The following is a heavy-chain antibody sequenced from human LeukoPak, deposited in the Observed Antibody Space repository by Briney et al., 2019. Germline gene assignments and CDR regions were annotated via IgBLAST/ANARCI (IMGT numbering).Heavy chain of an antibody. CDR3: ARDAVVVPAAENFDY. D-gene: IGHD2-2*01. V-gene: IGHV1-46*01. J-gene: IGHJ4*02. CDR2: INPSGGST. Sequence: ASVKVSCKASGYTFTSYYMHWVRQAPGQGLEWMGIINPSGGSTSYAQKFQGRVTMTRDTSTSTVYMELSRLRSDDTAVYYCARDAVVVPAAENFDYWGQGTLVTVSS. CDR1: GYTFTSYY.